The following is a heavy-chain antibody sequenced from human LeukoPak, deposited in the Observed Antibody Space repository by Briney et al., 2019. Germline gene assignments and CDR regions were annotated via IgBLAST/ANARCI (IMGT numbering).Heavy chain of an antibody. Sequence: SDTLSLTCTVSDRSINGYYWSWLRQSPGKGLESLGYIYYTESTNYNSSLKSRVSMAVHTSRNQLFLRLSSVTAADTAVYYCARFSEYYDRSLHYVDHWGQGTLVCVSS. CDR2: IYYTEST. D-gene: IGHD3-22*01. V-gene: IGHV4-59*07. CDR1: DRSINGYY. CDR3: ARFSEYYDRSLHYVDH. J-gene: IGHJ4*02.